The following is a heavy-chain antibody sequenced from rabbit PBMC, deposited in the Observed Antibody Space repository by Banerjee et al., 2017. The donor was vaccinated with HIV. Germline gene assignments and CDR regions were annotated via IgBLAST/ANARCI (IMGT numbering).Heavy chain of an antibody. V-gene: IGHV1S40*01. J-gene: IGHJ4*01. CDR3: ARSAGYGGYGLLGSLNL. CDR1: GFSFSSSYY. CDR2: IVTSSGST. Sequence: QSLEESGGDLVQPGASLTLTCTASGFSFSSSYYMCWVRQAPGKGLELIACIVTSSGSTGYASWAKGRFTISKTSSTTVTLQMTSLTAADTATYFCARSAGYGGYGLLGSLNLWGPGTLVTVS. D-gene: IGHD7-1*01.